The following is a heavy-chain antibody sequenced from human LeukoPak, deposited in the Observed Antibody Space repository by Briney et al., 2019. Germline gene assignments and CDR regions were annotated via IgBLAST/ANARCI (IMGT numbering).Heavy chain of an antibody. V-gene: IGHV4-4*07. J-gene: IGHJ4*02. D-gene: IGHD3-9*01. Sequence: SETLSLTCTVSGGSVNNYYWTWLRQPAGKGLEWIGRIYSSGTTNFNPSTRGTTYYNPSLKSRVTMSVDTSKNQFSLRLTSVTAADTAVYFCAREANLGLRYLKFWGQGTLVAVSS. CDR2: IYSSGTT. CDR1: GGSVNNYY. CDR3: AREANLGLRYLKF.